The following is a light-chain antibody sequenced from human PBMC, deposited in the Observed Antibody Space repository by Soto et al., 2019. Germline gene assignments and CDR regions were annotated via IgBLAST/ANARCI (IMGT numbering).Light chain of an antibody. CDR3: ASGDDSLNGHV. CDR1: TSNIGDNT. Sequence: QSVLTQPPSASGTPGQRVTISCSASTSNIGDNTVGWYQHLPGSAPKVLIYVNDQRPSGVPDRFSGSRSGTSASLTISGLQSEDGVNYSWASGDDSLNGHVFGTGTKATVL. CDR2: VND. V-gene: IGLV1-44*01. J-gene: IGLJ1*01.